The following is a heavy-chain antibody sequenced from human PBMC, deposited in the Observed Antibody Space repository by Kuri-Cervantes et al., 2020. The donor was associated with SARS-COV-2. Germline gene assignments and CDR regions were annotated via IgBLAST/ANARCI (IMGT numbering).Heavy chain of an antibody. J-gene: IGHJ4*02. CDR3: ARDWRYYDSSGFYSYYFDS. Sequence: GSLRLSCTVSGGSISSYYWSWIRQPPGKGLEWIGYIYYSGSTNYSPSLKSRVTISVDTSKNQFSLRLSSVTAADTAVYYCARDWRYYDSSGFYSYYFDSWGQGTLVTVSS. D-gene: IGHD3-22*01. CDR2: IYYSGST. CDR1: GGSISSYY. V-gene: IGHV4-59*01.